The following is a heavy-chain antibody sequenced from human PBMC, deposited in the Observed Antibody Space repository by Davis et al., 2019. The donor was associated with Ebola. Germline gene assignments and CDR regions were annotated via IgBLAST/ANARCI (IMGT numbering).Heavy chain of an antibody. CDR1: AYTFTNSG. CDR3: ARVGRGHNRDYFDS. D-gene: IGHD1-1*01. J-gene: IGHJ4*02. CDR2: ISPYNGDT. Sequence: AASVKVSCKASAYTFTNSGITWVRQAPGQGLEWMGWISPYNGDTHYLQRLQGRVAMTTDTSTSTAYMELRSLRSDDTAVYYCARVGRGHNRDYFDSWGQGTLVTVSS. V-gene: IGHV1-18*04.